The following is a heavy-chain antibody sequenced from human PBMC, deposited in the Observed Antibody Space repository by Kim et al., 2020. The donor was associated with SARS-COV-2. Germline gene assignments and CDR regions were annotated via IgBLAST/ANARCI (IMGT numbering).Heavy chain of an antibody. J-gene: IGHJ3*02. CDR2: ISWNSGSI. V-gene: IGHV3-9*01. D-gene: IGHD3-10*01. Sequence: SLRLSCAASGFTFDDYAMHWVRQAPGKGLEWVSGISWNSGSIGYADSVKGRFTISRDNAKNSLYLQMNSLRAEDTALYYCAKLPWFGERFDAFDIWGQGTMVTVSS. CDR3: AKLPWFGERFDAFDI. CDR1: GFTFDDYA.